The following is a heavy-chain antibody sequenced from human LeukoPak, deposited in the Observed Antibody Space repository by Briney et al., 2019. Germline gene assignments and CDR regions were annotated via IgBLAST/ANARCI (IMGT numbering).Heavy chain of an antibody. CDR1: GGSISNY. Sequence: SETLSLTCTVSGGSISNYWSWIRQPAGKGLEWIVRIYTSGSTNYNPSLKSRVTMSVDTSKNQFSLKLSSVTAADTAVYYCARGQYYYDSSGYYLLLDYWGQETLVTVSS. CDR3: ARGQYYYDSSGYYLLLDY. D-gene: IGHD3-22*01. CDR2: IYTSGST. J-gene: IGHJ4*02. V-gene: IGHV4-4*07.